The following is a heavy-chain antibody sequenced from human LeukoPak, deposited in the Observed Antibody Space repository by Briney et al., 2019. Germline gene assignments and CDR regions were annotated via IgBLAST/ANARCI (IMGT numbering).Heavy chain of an antibody. CDR3: ARGELRLGELSQFDY. J-gene: IGHJ4*02. Sequence: SETLSLTCTVSGGSISSYYWSWIRQPAGKGLEWIGRIYTSGSTTYNPSLKSRVTISVDTSKNQFSLKLSSVTAADTAVYYCARGELRLGELSQFDYWGQGTLVTVSS. D-gene: IGHD3-16*02. CDR1: GGSISSYY. CDR2: IYTSGST. V-gene: IGHV4-4*07.